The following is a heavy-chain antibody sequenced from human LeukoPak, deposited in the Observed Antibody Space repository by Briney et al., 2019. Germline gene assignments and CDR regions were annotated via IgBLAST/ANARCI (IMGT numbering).Heavy chain of an antibody. V-gene: IGHV3-30*04. CDR1: GFTFNTYA. Sequence: GGSLRLSCSASGFTFNTYAMHWVRQAPGKGLEWVALISYDGSSKYYADSVKGRFTISRDNSKNTLYLQVNSLRSEDTDVYYCARDEGSYDYLWGSYRYNWFDPWGQGTLVTVSS. D-gene: IGHD3-16*02. CDR3: ARDEGSYDYLWGSYRYNWFDP. CDR2: ISYDGSSK. J-gene: IGHJ5*02.